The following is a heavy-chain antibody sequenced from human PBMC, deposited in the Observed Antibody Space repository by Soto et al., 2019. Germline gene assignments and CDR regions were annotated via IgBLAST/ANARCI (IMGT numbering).Heavy chain of an antibody. CDR1: GFTFNSFA. V-gene: IGHV3-23*01. J-gene: IGHJ4*02. CDR3: AFSSGGDYIPFDF. CDR2: ITSSGATT. Sequence: EVQLLESGGDLVQPGGSLRLSCATSGFTFNSFAMSWVRQAPGKGLEWVSTITSSGATTYFADSVKGRFTISRDNSRNTLYLQMHSLGADDTAVYYGAFSSGGDYIPFDFWGQGTLVTVSS. D-gene: IGHD3-16*01.